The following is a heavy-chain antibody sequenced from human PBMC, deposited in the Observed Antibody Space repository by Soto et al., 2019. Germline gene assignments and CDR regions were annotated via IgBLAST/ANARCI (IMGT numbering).Heavy chain of an antibody. CDR3: AKQQGDYYYGMDV. CDR2: ISYDGSNK. CDR1: GFTFSSYG. V-gene: IGHV3-30*18. D-gene: IGHD1-26*01. Sequence: QVQLVESGGGVVQPGRSLRLSCAASGFTFSSYGMHWVRQAPGKGLEWVAVISYDGSNKDYADSVKGRFTISRDNSKNTLYLQMNSLRAEDTAVYYCAKQQGDYYYGMDVWGQGTTVTVSS. J-gene: IGHJ6*02.